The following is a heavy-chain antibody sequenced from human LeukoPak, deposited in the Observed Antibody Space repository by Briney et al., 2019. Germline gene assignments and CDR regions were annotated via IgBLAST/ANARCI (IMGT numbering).Heavy chain of an antibody. Sequence: GGSLRLSCAASGNYWMHWVRQAPGKGLEWVSYISSSSSTIYYADSVKGRFTISRDNAKNSLYLQMNSLRAEDTAVYYCARDRDSSSWYFLFWGQGTMVTVSS. CDR1: GNYW. D-gene: IGHD6-13*01. J-gene: IGHJ3*01. CDR3: ARDRDSSSWYFLF. V-gene: IGHV3-48*01. CDR2: ISSSSSTI.